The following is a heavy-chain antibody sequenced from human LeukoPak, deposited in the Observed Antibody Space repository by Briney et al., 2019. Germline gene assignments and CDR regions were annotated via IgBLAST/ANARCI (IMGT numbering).Heavy chain of an antibody. CDR1: GFTFSSYW. Sequence: GGSLRLSCAASGFTFSSYWMHWVRQAPGKGLVWVSRINSDGSSTSYADSVKGRFTISRDNAKNTLYLQMNSLRAEDTAVYYCARAADSSGYYDYWGQGALVTVSS. CDR3: ARAADSSGYYDY. CDR2: INSDGSST. V-gene: IGHV3-74*01. D-gene: IGHD3-22*01. J-gene: IGHJ4*02.